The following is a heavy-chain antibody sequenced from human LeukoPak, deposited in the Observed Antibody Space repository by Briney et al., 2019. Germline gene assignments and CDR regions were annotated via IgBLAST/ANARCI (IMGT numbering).Heavy chain of an antibody. Sequence: SETLSLTCTVSGYSISSGYYWGWLRPPPGKGLEWIGSIYHSGSTYYNPSLKSQVTISVDTSKNQFSLKLTSVTAADTAVYYCARGYSSSWYLNWFDPWGQGTLVTVSS. J-gene: IGHJ5*02. CDR3: ARGYSSSWYLNWFDP. V-gene: IGHV4-38-2*02. CDR2: IYHSGST. CDR1: GYSISSGYY. D-gene: IGHD6-13*01.